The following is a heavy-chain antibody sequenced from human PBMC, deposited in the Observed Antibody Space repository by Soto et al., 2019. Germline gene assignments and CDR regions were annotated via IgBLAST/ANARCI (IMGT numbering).Heavy chain of an antibody. Sequence: PSETLSLTCSVSGGSINSGSSYYWAWIRQPPGKGLEWIGSIYYSGSTYYNPSLKSRVTISVDTSKNQFSLKLNSLTAANTAVYYCARLEAQSLFNYWGQGTLVTVSS. D-gene: IGHD3-3*01. CDR3: ARLEAQSLFNY. CDR2: IYYSGST. V-gene: IGHV4-39*01. J-gene: IGHJ4*02. CDR1: GGSINSGSSYY.